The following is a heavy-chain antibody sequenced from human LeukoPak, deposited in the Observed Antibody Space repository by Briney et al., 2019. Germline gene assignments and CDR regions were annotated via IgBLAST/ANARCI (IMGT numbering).Heavy chain of an antibody. Sequence: PGGSLRLSCAASGFTFSSYWMHWVRQAPGKGLVWVSRINSDGSSTSYADSVKGRFTISRDNAKNTLYLQMNSLRAEDTAVFYCATLPNYSYGHPYYFDYWGQGTLVTVSS. CDR3: ATLPNYSYGHPYYFDY. D-gene: IGHD5-18*01. CDR1: GFTFSSYW. V-gene: IGHV3-74*01. J-gene: IGHJ4*02. CDR2: INSDGSST.